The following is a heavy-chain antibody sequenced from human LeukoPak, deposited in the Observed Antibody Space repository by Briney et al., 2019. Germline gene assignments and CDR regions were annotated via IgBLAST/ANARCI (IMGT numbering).Heavy chain of an antibody. CDR2: ISYDGSNK. J-gene: IGHJ4*02. CDR3: ARSYYDFWSGYYTLGY. Sequence: PGGSLRLSCAASGFTFSSYAMHWVRQAPGKGLEWVAVISYDGSNKYYADSVKGRFTISRDNSKNTLYLQMNSLRAEDTAVYYCARSYYDFWSGYYTLGYWGQGTLVTVSS. V-gene: IGHV3-30-3*01. CDR1: GFTFSSYA. D-gene: IGHD3-3*01.